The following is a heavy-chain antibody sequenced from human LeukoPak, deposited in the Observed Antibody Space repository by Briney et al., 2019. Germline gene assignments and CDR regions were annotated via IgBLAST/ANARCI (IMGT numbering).Heavy chain of an antibody. V-gene: IGHV4-38-2*02. Sequence: SETLPLTCTVSGYSISSGYYWGWIRQPPGKGLEWIGSIYHSGSTYYNPSLKSRLTISLDTSKNQFSLNLKSVTAADTAMYYCARDGVVTMELDSWGQGTLVTVSS. CDR3: ARDGVVTMELDS. CDR2: IYHSGST. D-gene: IGHD3-3*01. J-gene: IGHJ4*02. CDR1: GYSISSGYY.